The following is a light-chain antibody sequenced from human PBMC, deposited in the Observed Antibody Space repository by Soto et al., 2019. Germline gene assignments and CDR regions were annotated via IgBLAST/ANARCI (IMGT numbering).Light chain of an antibody. CDR3: QQYGSSSWT. CDR1: QSVSSY. V-gene: IGKV3-20*01. CDR2: GAS. J-gene: IGKJ5*01. Sequence: IVLPQSPATLSLSPGERGTLSCRASQSVSSYLLWYQQKPGQAPRLLIYGASTRATAISDRFSGSGSGTDFTLTISRLEPDDFAVYYCQQYGSSSWTFGQGTRLEIK.